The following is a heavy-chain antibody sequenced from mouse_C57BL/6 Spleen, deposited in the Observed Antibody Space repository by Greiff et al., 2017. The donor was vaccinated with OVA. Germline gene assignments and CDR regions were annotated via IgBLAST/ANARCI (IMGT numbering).Heavy chain of an antibody. CDR3: ARHDSYGSSPFYAMDY. D-gene: IGHD1-1*01. CDR2: ISSGGSYT. Sequence: EVQGVESGGDLVKPGGSLKLSCAASGFTFSSYGMSWVRQTPDKRLEWVATISSGGSYTYYPDSVKGRFTISRDNAKNTLYLQMSSLKSEDTAMYYCARHDSYGSSPFYAMDYWGQGPSVTVSS. J-gene: IGHJ4*01. V-gene: IGHV5-6*01. CDR1: GFTFSSYG.